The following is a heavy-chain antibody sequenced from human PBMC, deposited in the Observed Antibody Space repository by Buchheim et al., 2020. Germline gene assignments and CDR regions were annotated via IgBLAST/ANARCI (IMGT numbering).Heavy chain of an antibody. CDR3: ARDQGLQELDY. CDR1: GGTFSSYT. V-gene: IGHV1-69*08. CDR2: IIPILGIA. J-gene: IGHJ4*02. Sequence: QVQLVQSGAEVKKPGSSVKVSCKASGGTFSSYTISWVRQAPGQGLEWLGRIIPILGIANYAPTFQGRVTITADKSTSQAYMELSSLRSEDTAVYYCARDQGLQELDYWGQGTL. D-gene: IGHD4-11*01.